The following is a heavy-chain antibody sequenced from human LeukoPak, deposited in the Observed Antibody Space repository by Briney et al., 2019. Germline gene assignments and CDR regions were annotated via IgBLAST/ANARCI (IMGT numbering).Heavy chain of an antibody. Sequence: GGSLRLSCAASGFTFCSYAMSWVRQAPGKGLEWVSSISSSGGSTYYADSVKGRFTISRDNSENTLYLQMNSLRAEDTAVYYCANQGGDSGYDSYYFDYWGQGTLVTVSS. D-gene: IGHD5-12*01. CDR2: ISSSGGST. CDR1: GFTFCSYA. CDR3: ANQGGDSGYDSYYFDY. J-gene: IGHJ4*02. V-gene: IGHV3-23*01.